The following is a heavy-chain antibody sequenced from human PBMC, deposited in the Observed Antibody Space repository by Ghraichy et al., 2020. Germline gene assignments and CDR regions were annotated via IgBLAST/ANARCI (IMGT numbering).Heavy chain of an antibody. V-gene: IGHV3-9*01. J-gene: IGHJ3*02. Sequence: GGSLRLSCAASGFTFDDYAMHWVRQAPGKGLEWVSGISWNSGSIGYADSVKGRFTISRDNAKNSLYLQMNSLRAEDTALYHCAKERGTITIFGVVTTPDAFDIWGQGTMVTVSS. CDR1: GFTFDDYA. CDR2: ISWNSGSI. CDR3: AKERGTITIFGVVTTPDAFDI. D-gene: IGHD3-3*01.